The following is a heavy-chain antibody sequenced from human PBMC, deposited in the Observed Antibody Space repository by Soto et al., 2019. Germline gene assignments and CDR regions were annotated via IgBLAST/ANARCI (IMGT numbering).Heavy chain of an antibody. Sequence: SETLSLTCPVSGGSIRLINHYWDWIRQSPGKGLEWIGTIYYSGTTVYTPSLQSRVTISVETSKNQFSLKMTSVNAADTAVYMCARRARDVTGHHYFDNWGRGAPVTVSS. CDR3: ARRARDVTGHHYFDN. J-gene: IGHJ4*02. D-gene: IGHD2-8*02. V-gene: IGHV4-39*01. CDR2: IYYSGTT. CDR1: GGSIRLINHY.